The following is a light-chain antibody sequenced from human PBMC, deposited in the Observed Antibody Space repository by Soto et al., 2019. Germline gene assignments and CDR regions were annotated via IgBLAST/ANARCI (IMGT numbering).Light chain of an antibody. Sequence: DIQMTQSPSSLSASVGDRVTITCRASQSIGSYFNWYQQKPGKAPKLLIYAAYALESGVQSRFSGSGSGTDFTLTIRSLQPGDFATYYCKQSYSTPLTVGGGTKVDIK. CDR1: QSIGSY. V-gene: IGKV1-39*01. CDR3: KQSYSTPLT. CDR2: AAY. J-gene: IGKJ4*01.